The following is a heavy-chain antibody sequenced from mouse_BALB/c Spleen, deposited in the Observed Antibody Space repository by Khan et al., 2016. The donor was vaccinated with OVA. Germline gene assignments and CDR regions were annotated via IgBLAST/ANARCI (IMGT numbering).Heavy chain of an antibody. CDR3: ARSWAMDY. CDR2: ISNLAYSI. CDR1: GFTFRDYG. Sequence: LKESGGGLVQPGGSRKLSCAASGFTFRDYGMAWVRQAPGKGPEWVAFISNLAYSIYYADTVTGRFTISRENAKNTLYLGMSGLRSEDTAMYYCARSWAMDYWGQGTSVTVSS. J-gene: IGHJ4*01. V-gene: IGHV5-15*02.